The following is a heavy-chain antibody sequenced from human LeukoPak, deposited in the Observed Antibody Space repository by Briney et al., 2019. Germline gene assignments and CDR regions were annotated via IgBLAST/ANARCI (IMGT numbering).Heavy chain of an antibody. V-gene: IGHV4-59*01. CDR2: IYYSGST. J-gene: IGHJ4*02. D-gene: IGHD6-13*01. Sequence: SETLSLTCTVSGGSISSYYWCWIRQPPGKGLEWIGYIYYSGSTNYNPSLKSRVTISVDTSKNQFSLKLSSVTAADTAVYYCARTGYSSSWFFDYWGQGTLVTVSS. CDR3: ARTGYSSSWFFDY. CDR1: GGSISSYY.